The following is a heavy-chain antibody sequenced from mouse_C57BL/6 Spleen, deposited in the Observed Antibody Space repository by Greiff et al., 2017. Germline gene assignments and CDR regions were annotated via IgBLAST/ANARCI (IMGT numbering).Heavy chain of an antibody. V-gene: IGHV1-78*01. CDR2: IYPRDGST. CDR3: ARESYSPLYYYAMDY. CDR1: GYTFTDHT. D-gene: IGHD2-12*01. J-gene: IGHJ4*01. Sequence: VQLQQSDAELVKPGASVKISCKVSGYTFTDHTIHWMKQRPEQGLEWIGYIYPRDGSTKYNEKFKGKATLTADKSSSTAYMQLNSLTSEDSAVYFCARESYSPLYYYAMDYWGQGTSVTVSS.